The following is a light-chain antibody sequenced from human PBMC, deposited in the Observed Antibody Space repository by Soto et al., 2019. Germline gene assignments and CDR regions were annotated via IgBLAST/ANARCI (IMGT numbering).Light chain of an antibody. CDR2: AAS. CDR3: QQSYSTLIT. J-gene: IGKJ5*01. CDR1: QSISYY. V-gene: IGKV1-39*01. Sequence: DIQMTQSPSSLSASVGDLVTITCRASQSISYYLNWYQQKPGKAPKFLIYAASSLQSGVPSRFSGSGSGTDFTLTISSLQPEDFATYYCQQSYSTLITFGQGTRLEI.